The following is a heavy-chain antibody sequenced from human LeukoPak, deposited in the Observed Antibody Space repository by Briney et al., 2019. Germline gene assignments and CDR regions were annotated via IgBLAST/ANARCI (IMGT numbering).Heavy chain of an antibody. CDR1: GYTFTGYY. V-gene: IGHV1-8*02. CDR2: INPNSGGT. CDR3: ARGQLPPQRWLQYTATD. Sequence: GASVKVSCKASGYTFTGYYMHWVRQAPGQGLEWMGWINPNSGGTGYAQKFRGRVTMTRNTSIATAYMELSSLRSEDTAVYFCARGQLPPQRWLQYTATDWGQGTLVTVSS. D-gene: IGHD5-24*01. J-gene: IGHJ4*02.